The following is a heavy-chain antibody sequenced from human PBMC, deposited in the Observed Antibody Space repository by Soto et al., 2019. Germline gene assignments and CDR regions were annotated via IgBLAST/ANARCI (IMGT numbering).Heavy chain of an antibody. J-gene: IGHJ6*02. CDR3: ARAVYYTLGNYYGMDV. V-gene: IGHV3-74*01. Sequence: PGGSLRLSCAASGFTFSSYWMHWVRQAPGKGLVWVSRINSDGSSTSYADSVKGRFTISRDNAKNTLYLQMNSLRAEDTAVYYCARAVYYTLGNYYGMDVWGQGTTVTVSS. CDR1: GFTFSSYW. CDR2: INSDGSST. D-gene: IGHD3-9*01.